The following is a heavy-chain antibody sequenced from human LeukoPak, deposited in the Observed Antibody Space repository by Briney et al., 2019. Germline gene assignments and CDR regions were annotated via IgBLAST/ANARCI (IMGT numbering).Heavy chain of an antibody. V-gene: IGHV4-61*01. J-gene: IGHJ4*02. CDR3: ARADPVRYFDY. Sequence: SETLSLTCTVSGGSVSSGSYYWSWIRQPPGKGLEWIGYIYYSGSTNYNPSLKSRVTIPVDTSKNQFSLKLSSVTAADTAVYYCARADPVRYFDYWGQGTLVTVSS. CDR2: IYYSGST. CDR1: GGSVSSGSYY.